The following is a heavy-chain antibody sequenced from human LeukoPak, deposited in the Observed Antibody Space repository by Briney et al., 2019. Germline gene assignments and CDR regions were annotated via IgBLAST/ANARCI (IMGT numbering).Heavy chain of an antibody. CDR1: GFTVSSDW. J-gene: IGHJ5*02. CDR3: ASSEATVVTPGP. D-gene: IGHD4-23*01. V-gene: IGHV3-7*01. Sequence: GGSLRLSCAASGFTVSSDWISWVRQAPGKGLEWVANRKQDGSEKYYVASVKGRFTISRDNAKNSLYLQMNSLRAEDTAVYYCASSEATVVTPGPWGQGTLVTVSS. CDR2: RKQDGSEK.